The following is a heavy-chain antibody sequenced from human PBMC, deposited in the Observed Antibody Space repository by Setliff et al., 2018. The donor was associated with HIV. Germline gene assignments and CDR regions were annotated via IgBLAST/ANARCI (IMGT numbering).Heavy chain of an antibody. V-gene: IGHV3-21*01. CDR3: ARDRASSGYYSHFDH. J-gene: IGHJ4*02. CDR1: GFTFSSYS. Sequence: PGGSLRLSCTTSGFTFSSYSMNWVRQAPGKGLEWVSSISSSSSYIYYADSVKGRFTISRDNAKNSLYLQIYSLRAEDTAIYYCARDRASSGYYSHFDHWGQGNMVTVSS. CDR2: ISSSSSYI. D-gene: IGHD3-22*01.